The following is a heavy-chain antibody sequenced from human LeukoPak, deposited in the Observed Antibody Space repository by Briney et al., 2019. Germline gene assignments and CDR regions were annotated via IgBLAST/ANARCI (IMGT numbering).Heavy chain of an antibody. D-gene: IGHD4-17*01. CDR3: ARDYGDYGSAGWFDP. V-gene: IGHV3-21*01. Sequence: GGSLRLSCAASGFTFSSYSMNWVRQAPGKGLEWVSSISSSSYIYYADSVKGRFTISRDNAKNSLYLQMNSLRAEDTAVYYCARDYGDYGSAGWFDPWGQGTLVTVSS. CDR1: GFTFSSYS. J-gene: IGHJ5*02. CDR2: ISSSSYI.